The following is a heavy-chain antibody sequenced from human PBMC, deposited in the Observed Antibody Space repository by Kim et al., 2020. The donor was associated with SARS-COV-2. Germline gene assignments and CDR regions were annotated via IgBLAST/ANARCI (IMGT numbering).Heavy chain of an antibody. CDR3: ARTMVSSSSFFGY. Sequence: SETLSLTCAVYGGSFSGYYWSWIRQPPGKGLEWIGEINHSGSTNYNPSLKSRVTISVDTSKNQFSLKLSSVTAADTAVYYCARTMVSSSSFFGYWGKGT. V-gene: IGHV4-34*01. D-gene: IGHD6-6*01. CDR2: INHSGST. CDR1: GGSFSGYY. J-gene: IGHJ4*02.